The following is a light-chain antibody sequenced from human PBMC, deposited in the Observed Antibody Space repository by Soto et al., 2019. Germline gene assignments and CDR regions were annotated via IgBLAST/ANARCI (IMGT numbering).Light chain of an antibody. CDR1: QGISNW. J-gene: IGKJ4*01. V-gene: IGKV1-12*01. Sequence: DIQMTQSPSSVSASVGDRVTITCRATQGISNWLAWYQQKPGQAPKLLIYAATSLQDGVPLRFSGSGSGADFTLTXXXXXXXXFATYYCQXXXXXXLTFG. CDR2: AAT. CDR3: QXXXXXXLT.